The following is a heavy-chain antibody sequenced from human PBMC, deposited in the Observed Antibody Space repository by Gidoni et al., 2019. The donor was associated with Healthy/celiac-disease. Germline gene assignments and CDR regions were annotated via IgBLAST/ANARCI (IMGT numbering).Heavy chain of an antibody. V-gene: IGHV4-61*02. CDR2: IYTSGST. J-gene: IGHJ6*02. CDR3: AREGIAANYYYGMDV. Sequence: QVQLQESGPGLVKPSQTLSLTCTVSGGSISSGSYYWSWIRQPAGKGLEWIGRIYTSGSTNYNPSLKSRVTMSVDTSKNQFSLKLSSVTAADTAVYYCAREGIAANYYYGMDVWGQGTTVTVSS. CDR1: GGSISSGSYY. D-gene: IGHD6-25*01.